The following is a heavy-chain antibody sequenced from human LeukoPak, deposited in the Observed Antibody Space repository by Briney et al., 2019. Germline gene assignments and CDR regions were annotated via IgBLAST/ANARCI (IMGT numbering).Heavy chain of an antibody. CDR2: IIPILGIA. CDR1: GGTFSSYA. D-gene: IGHD6-13*01. V-gene: IGHV1-69*04. Sequence: ASVKVSCKASGGTFSSYAISWVRQAPGQGLEWMGRIIPILGIANYAQKFQGRVTITADKSTSTAYMELSSLRSEDTVVYYCARAAADTRDWFDPWGQGTLLTVSS. J-gene: IGHJ5*02. CDR3: ARAAADTRDWFDP.